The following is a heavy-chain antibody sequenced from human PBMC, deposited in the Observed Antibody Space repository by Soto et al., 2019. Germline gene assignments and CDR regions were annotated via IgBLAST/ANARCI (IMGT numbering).Heavy chain of an antibody. D-gene: IGHD3-10*01. CDR1: GGSISSVGYY. CDR3: ATYGSGSYKPTTFDY. Sequence: QVQLQESGPGLVKPSQTLSLTCAVSGGSISSVGYYWSWIRQHPGKGLEWIGYIYYSGSTYYNPSLKSRVTISVDTSKNQFSLKLSSVTAADTAVYYCATYGSGSYKPTTFDYWGQGTLVTVSS. CDR2: IYYSGST. V-gene: IGHV4-31*11. J-gene: IGHJ4*02.